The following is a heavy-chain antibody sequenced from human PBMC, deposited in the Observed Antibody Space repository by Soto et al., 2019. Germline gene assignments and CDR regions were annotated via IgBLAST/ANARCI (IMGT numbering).Heavy chain of an antibody. Sequence: QVQLVESGGGVVQPGRSLRLSCSASGFTFSTYAMHWVRQAPGKGLEWVAIISYDGSNKYYADYVKGRFTISRDNSKNTLYLQMSSLRAEDSAVYYCARVPDWGQGTLVTVSS. CDR2: ISYDGSNK. CDR1: GFTFSTYA. V-gene: IGHV3-30-3*01. CDR3: ARVPD. J-gene: IGHJ4*02.